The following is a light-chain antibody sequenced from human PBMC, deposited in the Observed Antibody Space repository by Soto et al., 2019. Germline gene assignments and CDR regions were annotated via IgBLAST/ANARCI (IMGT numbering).Light chain of an antibody. Sequence: SYELTQPPSVSVAPGKTARITCGGNNIGSNSVHWYQQKPRQAPVLVIYYNSDRPSGIPVRISGSNSGNTATLTISGVEAGDEADYYCQVWDISSVHPVVFGGGTKVTVL. CDR2: YNS. CDR1: NIGSNS. J-gene: IGLJ2*01. CDR3: QVWDISSVHPVV. V-gene: IGLV3-21*04.